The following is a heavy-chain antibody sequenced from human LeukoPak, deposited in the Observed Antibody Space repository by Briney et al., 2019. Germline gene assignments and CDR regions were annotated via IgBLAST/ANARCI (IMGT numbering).Heavy chain of an antibody. V-gene: IGHV1-18*01. CDR1: GYTFSSYG. CDR2: ISGYNGNT. Sequence: GASVKVSCKASGYTFSSYGIAWVRQAPGQGLEWMGWISGYNGNTNYAQKLQGRVSMTTDTSTTTAYMELRSLTSDDTALYYCARSSLGTITAGPFDYWGQGTPVTVSS. CDR3: ARSSLGTITAGPFDY. J-gene: IGHJ4*02. D-gene: IGHD5-12*01.